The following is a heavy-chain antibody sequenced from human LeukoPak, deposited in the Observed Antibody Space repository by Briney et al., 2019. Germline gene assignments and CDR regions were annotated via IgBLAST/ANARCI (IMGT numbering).Heavy chain of an antibody. CDR1: GFTFSSYG. D-gene: IGHD6-13*01. CDR3: ARAGSSWHNYFDY. CDR2: IRYDGSNK. V-gene: IGHV3-30*02. J-gene: IGHJ4*02. Sequence: PGGSLRLSCAASGFTFSSYGMHWVRQAPGKGLEWVAFIRYDGSNKYYADSVKGRFTISRDNAKNSLYLQMNSLRAEDTAVYYCARAGSSWHNYFDYWGQGTLVTVSS.